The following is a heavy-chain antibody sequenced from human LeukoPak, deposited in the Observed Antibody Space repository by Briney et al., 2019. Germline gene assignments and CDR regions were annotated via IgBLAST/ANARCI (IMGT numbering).Heavy chain of an antibody. CDR2: ISYGGSNK. Sequence: GGSLRPSCAASGFTFSSYGMHWVRQAPGKGLEWVAVISYGGSNKYYADSVKGRFTISRDNSKNTLYLQMNSLRAEDTAVYYCAKIPWYYDSSGYSLDYWGQGTLVTVSS. V-gene: IGHV3-30*18. CDR3: AKIPWYYDSSGYSLDY. D-gene: IGHD3-22*01. CDR1: GFTFSSYG. J-gene: IGHJ4*02.